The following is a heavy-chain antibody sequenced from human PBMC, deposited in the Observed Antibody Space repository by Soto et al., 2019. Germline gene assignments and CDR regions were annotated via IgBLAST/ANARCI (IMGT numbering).Heavy chain of an antibody. V-gene: IGHV3-30*03. CDR3: GAGQYFSDY. CDR1: GSTFVSYG. Sequence: QVQLVESGGGVVQPGRSLRLSCAASGSTFVSYGWPWFRQAPGKGLEWVALISYDGSDKYYADSVKGRFTISRDNSKNTLYLQMNSLRVEDTAVYYCGAGQYFSDYWGQGTLVTVSS. CDR2: ISYDGSDK. J-gene: IGHJ4*02. D-gene: IGHD6-13*01.